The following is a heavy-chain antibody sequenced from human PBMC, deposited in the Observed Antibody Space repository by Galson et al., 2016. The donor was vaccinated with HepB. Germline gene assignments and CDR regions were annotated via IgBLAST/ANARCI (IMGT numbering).Heavy chain of an antibody. J-gene: IGHJ4*02. CDR2: GYYTGST. CDR1: GASVSSSLYY. CDR3: ARRIYYGSSGHFDY. D-gene: IGHD3-22*01. V-gene: IGHV4-39*02. Sequence: ETLSLTCTVSGASVSSSLYYWAWIRQSPGKGLEWIGSGYYTGSTYYNPSLRSRVTISVDTSKNLFSLNLTSVAAANTAVYYCARRIYYGSSGHFDYWGQGTLVTVSS.